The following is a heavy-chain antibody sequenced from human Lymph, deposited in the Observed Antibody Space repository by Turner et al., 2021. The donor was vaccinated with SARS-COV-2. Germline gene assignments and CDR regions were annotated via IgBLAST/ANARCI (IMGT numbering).Heavy chain of an antibody. D-gene: IGHD3-10*01. J-gene: IGHJ6*02. CDR2: ISYDGNNE. Sequence: QVQLVESGGGVVQPGRSLRLSCAAYEFTFSGYGMHWVRQAPGKGLEWVAVISYDGNNEHCADSVKGRFTISRDNSKNTLYLQMNRLRPDDTAVYYCAKDLSAGDYYYYYGMDVWGQGTTVTVSS. V-gene: IGHV3-30*18. CDR3: AKDLSAGDYYYYYGMDV. CDR1: EFTFSGYG.